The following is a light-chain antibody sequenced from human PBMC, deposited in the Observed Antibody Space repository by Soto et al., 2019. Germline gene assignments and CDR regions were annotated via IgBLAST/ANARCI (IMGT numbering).Light chain of an antibody. CDR1: QSVSTN. Sequence: EIVLTQSPGSLSLSPGEGATLSCRASQSVSTNVAWYQHRPGQPPKLLIFGASSRATGIPARFSGSGSGTDFTLIINRLQPEDFALYFCQHYGRGSPIAFGLGTRLEIK. CDR2: GAS. V-gene: IGKV3-20*01. CDR3: QHYGRGSPIA. J-gene: IGKJ5*01.